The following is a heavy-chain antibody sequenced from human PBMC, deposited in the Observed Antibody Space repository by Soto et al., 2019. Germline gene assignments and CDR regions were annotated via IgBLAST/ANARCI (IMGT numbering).Heavy chain of an antibody. Sequence: GGSLRLSCVASEVTFASYDMDWVRQAPGKGLEWVSLITSGGGGANYADSVKGRFTISRDNSKNTLYLQMNSLRAEDTATYHCVKEGRDWNSRGSFDLWGRGTMVTVSS. J-gene: IGHJ3*01. CDR1: EVTFASYD. CDR3: VKEGRDWNSRGSFDL. CDR2: ITSGGGGA. V-gene: IGHV3-23*01. D-gene: IGHD1-1*01.